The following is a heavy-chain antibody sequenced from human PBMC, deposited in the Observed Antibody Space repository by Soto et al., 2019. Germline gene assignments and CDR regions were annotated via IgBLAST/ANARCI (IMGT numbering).Heavy chain of an antibody. CDR2: ISSSGSTI. CDR1: GFTFSDYY. J-gene: IGHJ4*01. V-gene: IGHV3-11*01. Sequence: QVQLVESGGGLVKPGGSLRLSCAASGFTFSDYYMSWIRQAPGKGLEWVSYISSSGSTIYYADSVKGRFTISRDNDKNSQYLQMNSLRAEATAVYYCARDFGPISGPQLVYFDYWVQGTLVTVSS. D-gene: IGHD3-10*01. CDR3: ARDFGPISGPQLVYFDY.